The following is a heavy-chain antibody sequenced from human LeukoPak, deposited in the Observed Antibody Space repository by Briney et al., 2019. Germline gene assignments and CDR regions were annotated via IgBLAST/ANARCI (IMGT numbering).Heavy chain of an antibody. CDR1: GGSTSTYY. J-gene: IGHJ5*02. Sequence: SETLSLTCTVSGGSTSTYYWSWIRQPPGKGLEWIGNIYPTGSTYYNPSLKSRVTISVDTSKNQFSLKVSSVSAADTAVYYCARAYSSSWYWNWFDPWGQGTLVTVSS. D-gene: IGHD6-13*01. CDR2: IYPTGST. V-gene: IGHV4-4*08. CDR3: ARAYSSSWYWNWFDP.